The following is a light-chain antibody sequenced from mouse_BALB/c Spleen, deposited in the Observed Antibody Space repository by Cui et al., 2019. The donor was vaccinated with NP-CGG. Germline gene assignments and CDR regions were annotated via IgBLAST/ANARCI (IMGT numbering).Light chain of an antibody. V-gene: IGLV1*01. Sequence: AVVTQQSALPTSPGETVTLTCRSSTGAVTTSNYANWVQEKPDHLFTGLIGGTNNRPPGVPARFSGSLIGDKAALTITGAQTEDEAIYFCALWYSNHWVFGGGTKLTVL. CDR3: ALWYSNHWV. CDR1: TGAVTTSNY. J-gene: IGLJ1*01. CDR2: GTN.